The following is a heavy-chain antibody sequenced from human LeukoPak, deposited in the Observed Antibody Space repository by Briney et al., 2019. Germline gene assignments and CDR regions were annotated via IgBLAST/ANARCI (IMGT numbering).Heavy chain of an antibody. CDR1: EFTFSSYA. CDR3: ARGSSGSEYDSSGYYPYYFDY. D-gene: IGHD3-22*01. Sequence: GGSLRLSCAASEFTFSSYAMSWVRQAPGKGLEWVSAISGSGGSTYYADSVKGRFTISRDNSKNTLYLQMNSLRAEDTAVYYCARGSSGSEYDSSGYYPYYFDYWGQGTLVTVSS. CDR2: ISGSGGST. V-gene: IGHV3-23*01. J-gene: IGHJ4*02.